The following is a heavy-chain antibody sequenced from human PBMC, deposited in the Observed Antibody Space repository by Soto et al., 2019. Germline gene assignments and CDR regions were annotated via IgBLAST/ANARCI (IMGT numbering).Heavy chain of an antibody. V-gene: IGHV3-48*02. Sequence: GGALRLSFASSVFTFSSYSMNWGLQAPGKGLEWVSYISSSSSTIYYANSVKGRFNISRDNAKNSLYLQMNSLRDEDTAVYYCAPPVGGYWGQGTLVTVSS. J-gene: IGHJ4*02. CDR2: ISSSSSTI. CDR1: VFTFSSYS. CDR3: APPVGGY. D-gene: IGHD3-16*01.